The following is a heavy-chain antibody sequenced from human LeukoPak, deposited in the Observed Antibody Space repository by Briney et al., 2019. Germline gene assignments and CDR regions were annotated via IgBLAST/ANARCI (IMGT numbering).Heavy chain of an antibody. CDR3: ARSTVVTPFDY. V-gene: IGHV4-59*01. CDR1: GGSISSYY. J-gene: IGHJ4*02. Sequence: SETLSLTCTVSGGSISSYYWSWIRQPPGRGLEWIGNICYRGSTNYNPSLKSRVTISVDTSKNQFSLKLSSVTAADTAVYYCARSTVVTPFDYWGQGTLVTVSS. D-gene: IGHD4-23*01. CDR2: ICYRGST.